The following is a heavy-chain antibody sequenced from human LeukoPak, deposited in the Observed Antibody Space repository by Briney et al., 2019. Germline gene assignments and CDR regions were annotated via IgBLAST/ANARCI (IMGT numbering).Heavy chain of an antibody. Sequence: GRSLRLSCAASGFTFSSYAMHWVRQAPGKGLEWVAVISYDGSNKYYADSVKGRFTISRDNSKNTLYLQMNSLRAEDTAAYYCARIPYGSGSSGWFDPWGQGTLVTVSS. J-gene: IGHJ5*02. D-gene: IGHD3-10*01. V-gene: IGHV3-30*04. CDR3: ARIPYGSGSSGWFDP. CDR1: GFTFSSYA. CDR2: ISYDGSNK.